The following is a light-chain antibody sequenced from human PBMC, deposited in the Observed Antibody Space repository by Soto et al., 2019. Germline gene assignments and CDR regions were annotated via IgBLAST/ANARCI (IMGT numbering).Light chain of an antibody. V-gene: IGKV3-20*01. Sequence: VLTQSPGTISTSPVAIANVSCSASQSVSTSFLAWYQQKPGQAPRLLIYGAFSRATGIPDRFSGSGSGTDFTLTISRLEPEDFAVYYCQQYGNSIPITCGKGKRREIK. J-gene: IGKJ5*01. CDR2: GAF. CDR3: QQYGNSIPIT. CDR1: QSVSTSF.